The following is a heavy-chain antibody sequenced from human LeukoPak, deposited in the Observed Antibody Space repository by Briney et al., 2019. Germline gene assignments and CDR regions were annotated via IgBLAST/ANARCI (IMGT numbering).Heavy chain of an antibody. CDR3: AKGRSSWSAFDY. CDR2: ISSTGGTT. CDR1: GITFSSYG. D-gene: IGHD6-13*01. J-gene: IGHJ4*02. Sequence: GGSLRLSCAASGITFSSYGMSWVRQAPGKGLEWVSSISSTGGTTYYADSVKGRFTISRDNSKNTLYLQMNSLRAEDTAVYYCAKGRSSWSAFDYWGQGTLVTVSS. V-gene: IGHV3-23*01.